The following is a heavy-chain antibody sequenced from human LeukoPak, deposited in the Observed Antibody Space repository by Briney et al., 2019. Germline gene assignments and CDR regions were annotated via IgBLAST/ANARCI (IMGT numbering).Heavy chain of an antibody. J-gene: IGHJ4*02. CDR2: INPNSGGT. CDR1: GYTFTGYY. Sequence: ASVKVSCKASGYTFTGYYMHWVRQAPGQGLEWMGWINPNSGGTNYAQKFQGRVTTTRDTSISTAYMELSRLRSDDTAVYYCARYPPSGSSWYVGDYWGQGTLVTVSS. V-gene: IGHV1-2*02. D-gene: IGHD6-13*01. CDR3: ARYPPSGSSWYVGDY.